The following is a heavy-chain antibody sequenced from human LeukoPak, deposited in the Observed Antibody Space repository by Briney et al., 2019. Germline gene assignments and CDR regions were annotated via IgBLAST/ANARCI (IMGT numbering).Heavy chain of an antibody. D-gene: IGHD6-13*01. J-gene: IGHJ4*02. CDR2: IYPDDSDT. CDR1: GYSFTSYW. CDR3: ARQGQQLVRGGYLDY. V-gene: IGHV5-51*01. Sequence: GESLKISCKGSGYSFTSYWIGWVRQMPGKGLEWMGIIYPDDSDTRYSPSFQGQATISADKSISTTYLQWSSLKASDTAMYYCARQGQQLVRGGYLDYWGQGTLVTVSS.